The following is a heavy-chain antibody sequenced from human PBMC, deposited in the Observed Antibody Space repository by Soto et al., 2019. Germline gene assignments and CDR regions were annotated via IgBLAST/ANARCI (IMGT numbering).Heavy chain of an antibody. CDR2: ISAYNGYA. CDR3: AIKPRGYCSSTSYPEIYADY. Sequence: ASVKVSCKTSGYIFPSYGISWVRQAPGQGLEWMGWISAYNGYANYSQKLQGRVTMTTDTSTSTAYMELRSLTSDDTAVFYCAIKPRGYCSSTSYPEIYADYWGQGTLVTVSS. V-gene: IGHV1-18*01. CDR1: GYIFPSYG. J-gene: IGHJ4*02. D-gene: IGHD2-2*01.